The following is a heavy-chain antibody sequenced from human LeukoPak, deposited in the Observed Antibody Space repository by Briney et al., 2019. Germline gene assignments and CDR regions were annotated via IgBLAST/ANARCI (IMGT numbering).Heavy chain of an antibody. J-gene: IGHJ3*02. V-gene: IGHV3-21*01. CDR1: GFTFSSYS. D-gene: IGHD2-2*01. Sequence: PGGSLRLSCAASGFTFSSYSMNWVRQAPGKGLEWVSSISSSSSYIYYADSVKGRFTISRDNAKNSLYLQMNSLRAEDTAVYYCARAHRERGQLLLRPSAFDIWGQGTMVTVSS. CDR2: ISSSSSYI. CDR3: ARAHRERGQLLLRPSAFDI.